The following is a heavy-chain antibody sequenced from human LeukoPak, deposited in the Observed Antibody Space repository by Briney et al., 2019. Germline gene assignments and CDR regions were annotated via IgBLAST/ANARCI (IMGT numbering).Heavy chain of an antibody. CDR1: GGTFSSYA. J-gene: IGHJ4*02. D-gene: IGHD3-22*01. CDR3: ASGPPYYDSSGYYSGYFDY. V-gene: IGHV1-69*06. CDR2: IIPIFGTA. Sequence: ASVKSSCKASGGTFSSYAISWVRQAPGHGPEWMGGIIPIFGTANYAQKFQGRVTITADKSTSTAYMELSSLRSEDTAVYYCASGPPYYDSSGYYSGYFDYWGQGTLVTVSS.